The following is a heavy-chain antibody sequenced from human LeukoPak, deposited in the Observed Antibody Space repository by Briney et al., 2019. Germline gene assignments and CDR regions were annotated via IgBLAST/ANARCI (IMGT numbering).Heavy chain of an antibody. CDR3: ARGQARLSWFDP. CDR2: ISHSGST. D-gene: IGHD6-19*01. J-gene: IGHJ5*02. CDR1: GGSISSSSYY. Sequence: SETLSLTCTVSGGSISSSSYYWGWIRQPPGKGLEWIGSISHSGSTYYNPSLKSRVTISVDTSKNQFSLKLSSVTAADTAVYYCARGQARLSWFDPWGQGTLVTVSS. V-gene: IGHV4-39*07.